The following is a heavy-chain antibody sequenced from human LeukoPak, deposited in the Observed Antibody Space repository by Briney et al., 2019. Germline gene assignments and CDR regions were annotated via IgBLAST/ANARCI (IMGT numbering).Heavy chain of an antibody. V-gene: IGHV3-23*01. CDR3: ARVLLPLYGMDV. Sequence: QPGGSLRLSCAASGFTFSSYAMSWVRQAPGKGLEWVSAISGSGGSTYYADSVKGRFTISRDNSKNTLYLQMNSLRAEDTAVYYCARVLLPLYGMDVWGQGTTVTVSS. CDR1: GFTFSSYA. J-gene: IGHJ6*02. D-gene: IGHD3-22*01. CDR2: ISGSGGST.